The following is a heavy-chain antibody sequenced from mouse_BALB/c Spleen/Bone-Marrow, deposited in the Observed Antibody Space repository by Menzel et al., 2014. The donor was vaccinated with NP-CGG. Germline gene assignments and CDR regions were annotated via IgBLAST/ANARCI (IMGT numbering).Heavy chain of an antibody. V-gene: IGHV5-17*02. Sequence: DVMLVESGGGLVRPGGSRKLSCAASGFTFSSFGMRWVRQAPEKGLEWVAYISSGSSTIYYADTVKGRFTISRDNPKNTLFLQMTSLRSEDTAMYYCARGGNYAWFAYWGQGTLVTVSA. J-gene: IGHJ3*01. D-gene: IGHD2-1*01. CDR3: ARGGNYAWFAY. CDR2: ISSGSSTI. CDR1: GFTFSSFG.